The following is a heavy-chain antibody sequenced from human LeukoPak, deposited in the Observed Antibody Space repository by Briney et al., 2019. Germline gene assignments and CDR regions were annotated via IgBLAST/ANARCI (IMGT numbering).Heavy chain of an antibody. CDR2: IYSGGST. V-gene: IGHV3-53*01. J-gene: IGHJ3*02. CDR1: GFTVSSNY. Sequence: GGSLRLSCAASGFTVSSNYMSWVRQAPGKGLEWVSVIYSGGSTYYADSVKGRFTISRDNSKNTLYLQMNSLRAEDTAVYYCASISSIAAAGTGAFDIWGQGTMVTVSS. D-gene: IGHD6-13*01. CDR3: ASISSIAAAGTGAFDI.